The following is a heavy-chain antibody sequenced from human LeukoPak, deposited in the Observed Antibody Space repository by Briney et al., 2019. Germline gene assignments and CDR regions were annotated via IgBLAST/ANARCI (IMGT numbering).Heavy chain of an antibody. CDR3: AKDFGDGPDY. V-gene: IGHV3-23*01. Sequence: GGSLRLSCAASGFTFSSYEMNWVRQAPGKGLEWVSAISGSGGSTYYADSVKGRFTISRDNSKNTLYLQMNSLRAEDTAVYYCAKDFGDGPDYWGQGTLVTVSS. D-gene: IGHD3-10*01. CDR2: ISGSGGST. CDR1: GFTFSSYE. J-gene: IGHJ4*02.